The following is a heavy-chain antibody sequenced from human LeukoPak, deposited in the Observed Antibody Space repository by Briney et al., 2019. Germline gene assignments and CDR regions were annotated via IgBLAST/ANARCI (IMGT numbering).Heavy chain of an antibody. D-gene: IGHD3-3*01. CDR2: IYTSGST. J-gene: IGHJ3*02. Sequence: SQTLSLTCTVSGGSINSGNYYWSWIRQPAGKGLEWIGRIYTSGSTNSHPTLRTRVTISVDTSRNQFSLKLSSVTAADTAVYYCARGASYDSDDAFDIWGQGTMVTVSS. V-gene: IGHV4-61*02. CDR1: GGSINSGNYY. CDR3: ARGASYDSDDAFDI.